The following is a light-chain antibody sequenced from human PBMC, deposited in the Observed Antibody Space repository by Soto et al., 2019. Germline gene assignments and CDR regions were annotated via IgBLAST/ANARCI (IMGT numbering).Light chain of an antibody. CDR2: DVS. Sequence: QSVLTQPASVSGSPGQSITISCTGTSSDVGGHNYVSWYQQHPGKAPKLMIYDVSNRPSGVSNRFSGSKSGNTASLTISGLQAEDEADYYCSSYTSSSPVVFGGGTKLTVL. CDR1: SSDVGGHNY. CDR3: SSYTSSSPVV. V-gene: IGLV2-14*01. J-gene: IGLJ2*01.